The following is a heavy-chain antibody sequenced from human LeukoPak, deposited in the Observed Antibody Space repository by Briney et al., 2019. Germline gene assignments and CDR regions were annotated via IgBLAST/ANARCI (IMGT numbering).Heavy chain of an antibody. CDR1: GFTFSSYA. Sequence: GGSLRLSCAASGFTFSSYAMSWVRQAPGKGLEWVSSISSSSYIYYADSVKGRFTISRDNAKNSLYLQMNSLRAEDTAVYYCARDGAWDSGSYDYWGQGTLVTVSS. D-gene: IGHD3-10*01. CDR2: ISSSSYI. CDR3: ARDGAWDSGSYDY. J-gene: IGHJ4*02. V-gene: IGHV3-21*01.